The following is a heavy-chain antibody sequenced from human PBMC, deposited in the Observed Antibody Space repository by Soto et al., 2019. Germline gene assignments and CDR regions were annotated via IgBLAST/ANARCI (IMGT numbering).Heavy chain of an antibody. CDR2: IANNGINK. Sequence: QVQLVESGGGVVQSGRSLRLSCVASGFTFSSYTMYWVREAPGKGLEWVAGIANNGINKDYVDSVKGRFTISRDNSKNTLNLQMNSLRREDTGIYYCAREWSISVAAPGYWGQGPLVTVSS. V-gene: IGHV3-30-3*01. J-gene: IGHJ4*02. D-gene: IGHD6-19*01. CDR1: GFTFSSYT. CDR3: AREWSISVAAPGY.